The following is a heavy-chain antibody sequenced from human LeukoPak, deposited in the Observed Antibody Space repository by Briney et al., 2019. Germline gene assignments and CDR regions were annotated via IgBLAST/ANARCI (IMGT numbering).Heavy chain of an antibody. CDR2: IYPGDSDT. Sequence: GESLKISCKGSGYSSTSYWIGWVRQMPGKGLEWMGIIYPGDSDTRYSPSFQGQVTISADKSISTAYLQWSSLKASDTAMYYCARHADYVVVVTPPDYWGQGTLVTVSS. CDR3: ARHADYVVVVTPPDY. CDR1: GYSSTSYW. V-gene: IGHV5-51*01. D-gene: IGHD3-22*01. J-gene: IGHJ4*02.